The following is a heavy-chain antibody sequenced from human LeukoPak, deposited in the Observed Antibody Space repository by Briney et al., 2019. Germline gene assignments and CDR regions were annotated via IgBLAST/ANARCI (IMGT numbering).Heavy chain of an antibody. CDR3: AREYGSGSYSLTSDY. J-gene: IGHJ4*02. D-gene: IGHD3-10*01. CDR1: GFTFSSYW. Sequence: GGSLRLSCAASGFTFSSYWMSWVRQAPGKGLEWVANIKQDGSEKYYVDSVKGRFTISRDNAKNSLYLQMNSLRAEDTAVYYCAREYGSGSYSLTSDYWGQGTLVTVSS. CDR2: IKQDGSEK. V-gene: IGHV3-7*01.